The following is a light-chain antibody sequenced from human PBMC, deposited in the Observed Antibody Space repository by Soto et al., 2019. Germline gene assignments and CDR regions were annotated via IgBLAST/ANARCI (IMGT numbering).Light chain of an antibody. CDR2: DAS. CDR3: QERTGWPPWT. Sequence: EIVLTQSPATLSLSPGGRATLSCRASQSVSLSLAWYQQKPGQAPRLLIYDASKRASGFPARFSGSGSGTDFTLTISSLEPEDFAVYYCQERTGWPPWTFGQATKVDIK. V-gene: IGKV3-11*01. J-gene: IGKJ1*01. CDR1: QSVSLS.